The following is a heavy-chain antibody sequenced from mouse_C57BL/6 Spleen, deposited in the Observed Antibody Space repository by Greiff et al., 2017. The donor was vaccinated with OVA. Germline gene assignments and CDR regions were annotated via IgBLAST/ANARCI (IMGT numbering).Heavy chain of an antibody. D-gene: IGHD1-1*01. CDR3: AIPGSSYFDY. CDR2: IYPGDGDT. J-gene: IGHJ2*01. V-gene: IGHV1-82*01. Sequence: QVQLQQSGPELVKPGASVKISCKASGYAFSSSWMNWVKQRPGKGLEWIGRIYPGDGDTNYNGKFKGKATLTADKSSSTAYMQLSSLTSEDSAVYFFAIPGSSYFDYWGQGTTLTVSS. CDR1: GYAFSSSW.